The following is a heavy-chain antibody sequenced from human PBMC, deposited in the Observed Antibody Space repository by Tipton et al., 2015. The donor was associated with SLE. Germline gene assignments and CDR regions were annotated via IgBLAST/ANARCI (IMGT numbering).Heavy chain of an antibody. CDR1: GFTFSSYA. D-gene: IGHD6-13*01. CDR3: AKVGGLKQQLDAFDI. CDR2: IRYDGSNK. Sequence: SLRLSCSASGFTFSSYAMHWVRQAPGKGLEWVAFIRYDGSNKYYADSVKGRFTISRDNSKNTLYLQMNSLRAEDTAVYYCAKVGGLKQQLDAFDIWGQGTMVTVSS. J-gene: IGHJ3*02. V-gene: IGHV3-30*02.